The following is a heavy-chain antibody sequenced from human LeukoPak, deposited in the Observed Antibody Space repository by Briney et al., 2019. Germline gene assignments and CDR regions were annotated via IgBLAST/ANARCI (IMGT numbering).Heavy chain of an antibody. J-gene: IGHJ4*02. CDR1: GITFSSYA. V-gene: IGHV3-30*18. CDR3: AKDFSWTWTPLSD. D-gene: IGHD2/OR15-2a*01. CDR2: ISYDGSNK. Sequence: GGSLRLSCAASGITFSSYAMHWVRQAPGKGLEWVAVISYDGSNKYYADSVKGRFTISRDNSKNTLYLQMNSLRAEDTAVYYCAKDFSWTWTPLSDWGQGTLVTVSS.